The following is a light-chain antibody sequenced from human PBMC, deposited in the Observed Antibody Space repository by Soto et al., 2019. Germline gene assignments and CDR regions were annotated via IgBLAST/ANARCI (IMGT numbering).Light chain of an antibody. V-gene: IGKV3-20*01. CDR2: GAS. CDR3: EQHGSSPWT. CDR1: QRVGSTY. Sequence: EIVLTQSPGTLSLSPGERATLSCRASQRVGSTYLAWYQHKPGQAPRLLIYGASSRATGIPDRISGSGSGTDFTLTISRLEPEDFAVYYCEQHGSSPWTFGQGTKVEIK. J-gene: IGKJ1*01.